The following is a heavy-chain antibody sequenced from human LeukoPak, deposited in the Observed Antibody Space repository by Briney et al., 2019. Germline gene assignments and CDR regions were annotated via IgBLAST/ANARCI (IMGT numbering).Heavy chain of an antibody. CDR1: GGTFSSYA. J-gene: IGHJ4*02. CDR2: IIPIFGTA. CDR3: ARRRTPYYDSSGFDY. Sequence: SVKVSCNASGGTFSSYAISWVRQAPGQGLEWMGGIIPIFGTANYAQKFQGRVTITTDESTSTAYMELSSLRSEDTAVYYCARRRTPYYDSSGFDYWGQGTLVTVSS. D-gene: IGHD3-22*01. V-gene: IGHV1-69*05.